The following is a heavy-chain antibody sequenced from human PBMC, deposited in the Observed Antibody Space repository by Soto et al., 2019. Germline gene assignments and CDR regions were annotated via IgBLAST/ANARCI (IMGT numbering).Heavy chain of an antibody. CDR2: INHSGST. Sequence: SSETLSLTCAVYGGSFSGYYWSWIRQPPGKGLEWIGEINHSGSTNYNPSLKSRVTISVDTSKNQFSLKLSSVTAADTAVYYCASITMVRGVKYYYYGMDVWGQGTTVTVSS. D-gene: IGHD3-10*01. CDR3: ASITMVRGVKYYYYGMDV. V-gene: IGHV4-34*01. CDR1: GGSFSGYY. J-gene: IGHJ6*02.